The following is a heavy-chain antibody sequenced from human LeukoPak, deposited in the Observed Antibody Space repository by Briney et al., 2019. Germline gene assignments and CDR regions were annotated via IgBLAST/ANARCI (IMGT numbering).Heavy chain of an antibody. CDR2: ISRNSDSI. Sequence: GGSLRLSCAASGFTFDDYGMHWVRQAPGKGLEWVSGISRNSDSIGYADSVKGRFTISRDNAKNFLYLKMNSLRAEDTALYYCAKDNSSWSTHFGNWGQGTLVTVSS. J-gene: IGHJ4*02. CDR3: AKDNSSWSTHFGN. CDR1: GFTFDDYG. V-gene: IGHV3-9*01. D-gene: IGHD6-13*01.